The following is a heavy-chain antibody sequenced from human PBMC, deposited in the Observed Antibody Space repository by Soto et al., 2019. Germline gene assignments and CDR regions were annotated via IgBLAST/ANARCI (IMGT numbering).Heavy chain of an antibody. Sequence: KPSETLSLTCAVYGGSFSGYYWIWIRQPPGKGLEWLGEINHSGITDYNPSLKSRITISIDTSKKQFSPKLNSVTAADTAVYYCAIGPRMWLAGGGYWGQGTQVTVSS. V-gene: IGHV4-34*01. J-gene: IGHJ4*02. CDR1: GGSFSGYY. CDR3: AIGPRMWLAGGGY. CDR2: INHSGIT. D-gene: IGHD6-19*01.